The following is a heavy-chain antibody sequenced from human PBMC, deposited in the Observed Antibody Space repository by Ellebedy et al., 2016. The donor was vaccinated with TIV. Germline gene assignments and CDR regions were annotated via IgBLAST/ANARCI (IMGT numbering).Heavy chain of an antibody. J-gene: IGHJ4*02. CDR2: IKEDGSEK. V-gene: IGHV3-7*04. CDR3: ARGEGWIDN. CDR1: GFTFSNAW. Sequence: GESLKISXAASGFTFSNAWMNWVRQAPGKGLEWVANIKEDGSEKYYVDSVKGRFTISRDNAKNSLYLQMNSLRAEDTAVYFCARGEGWIDNWGQGTLVTVSS. D-gene: IGHD5-24*01.